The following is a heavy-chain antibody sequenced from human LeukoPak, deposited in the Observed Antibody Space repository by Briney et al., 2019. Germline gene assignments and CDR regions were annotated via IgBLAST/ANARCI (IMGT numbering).Heavy chain of an antibody. CDR1: GYTFTSYD. V-gene: IGHV1-8*03. J-gene: IGHJ6*03. D-gene: IGHD3-3*01. CDR2: MNPNRGNT. CDR3: ARGNPYYDFWSGHYYYYYYMDV. Sequence: GASVKVSCKASGYTFTSYDINWVRQATGQGLEWRGWMNPNRGNTGYAQKFQGRVTITRNTSISTAYMELSSLRSEDTAVYYCARGNPYYDFWSGHYYYYYYMDVWGKGTTVTVSS.